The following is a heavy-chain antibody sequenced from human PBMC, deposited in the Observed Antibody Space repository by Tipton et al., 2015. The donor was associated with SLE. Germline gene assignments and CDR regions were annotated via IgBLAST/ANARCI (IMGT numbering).Heavy chain of an antibody. J-gene: IGHJ4*02. Sequence: QLVQSGAEVKKPGASLKVSCKASGYTFTSYGISWVRQAPGQGLEWMGWISAYNGNTNYAQKLQGRVTMTTDTSTSTAYMELRSLKSDDTAVYYCARDLPYYDFLTSYQTFDYWGQGTLVTVSS. CDR2: ISAYNGNT. CDR1: GYTFTSYG. V-gene: IGHV1-18*04. CDR3: ARDLPYYDFLTSYQTFDY. D-gene: IGHD3-9*01.